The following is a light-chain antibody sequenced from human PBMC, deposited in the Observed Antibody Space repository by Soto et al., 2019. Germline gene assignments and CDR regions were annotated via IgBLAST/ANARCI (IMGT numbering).Light chain of an antibody. CDR2: AAS. V-gene: IGKV1-39*01. CDR1: QSINIY. J-gene: IGKJ4*02. Sequence: DIQMTQSPSSLSASVGDRVTISCRASQSINIYLNWYQQQPGKAPKLLISAASSLHSGVPSRFSGSGSGTDFTLTISTLQSDDSATYYCQQSYSSPLTFGGGTKVEI. CDR3: QQSYSSPLT.